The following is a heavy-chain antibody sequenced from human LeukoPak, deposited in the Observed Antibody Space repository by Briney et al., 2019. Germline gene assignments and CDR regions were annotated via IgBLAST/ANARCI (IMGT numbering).Heavy chain of an antibody. CDR1: GFTFSDYY. D-gene: IGHD2-15*01. Sequence: KPGGSLRLSCAASGFTFSDYYMSWIRQAPGKGLEWVSYISSSSSYTNYADSVKGRFTISRDNAKNSLYLQMNSLRAEDTAVYYCARGAWGVDGYCSGGSCREVDYWGQGTLVTVSS. J-gene: IGHJ4*02. CDR3: ARGAWGVDGYCSGGSCREVDY. V-gene: IGHV3-11*05. CDR2: ISSSSSYT.